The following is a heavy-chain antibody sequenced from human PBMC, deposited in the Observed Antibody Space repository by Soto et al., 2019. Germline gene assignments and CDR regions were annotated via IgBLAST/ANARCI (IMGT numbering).Heavy chain of an antibody. Sequence: QVTLKESGPVLVKPTEPLTLTCTVSGFSPSNARMGVSWIRQPPGKALEWLAHIFSNDEKSYSTSLKSRLTISKDISKSQVVLTMTNMDPVDTATYYCARSRDSSSWWGGFDYWGQGTLVTVSS. J-gene: IGHJ4*02. CDR2: IFSNDEK. CDR3: ARSRDSSSWWGGFDY. CDR1: GFSPSNARMG. V-gene: IGHV2-26*01. D-gene: IGHD6-6*01.